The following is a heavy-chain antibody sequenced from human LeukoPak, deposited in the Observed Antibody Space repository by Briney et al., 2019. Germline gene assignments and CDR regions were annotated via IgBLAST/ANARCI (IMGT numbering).Heavy chain of an antibody. D-gene: IGHD6-6*01. V-gene: IGHV5-51*01. J-gene: IGHJ4*02. Sequence: GESLKISCKGSGYSFISYWIGWVRQMPGKGLEWMGIIYPGDSDIRYSPSFQGQVTISADKSISTAYLQWSSLKASDTAMYYCARHGTSIAARPTPRFDYWGQGTLVTVSS. CDR3: ARHGTSIAARPTPRFDY. CDR2: IYPGDSDI. CDR1: GYSFISYW.